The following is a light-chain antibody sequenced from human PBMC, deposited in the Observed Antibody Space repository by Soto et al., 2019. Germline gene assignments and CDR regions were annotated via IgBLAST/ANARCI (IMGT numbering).Light chain of an antibody. CDR3: QQYNNWPPIT. Sequence: IGLSPSPGTVSLSPGERATLSCRASQSVTSNLAWYQQKPGQAPRLLIYGASTRATGIPARFSGSGSGTEFTLTISSLQSEDFAVYFCQQYNNWPPITFGQGTRLEIK. CDR1: QSVTSN. CDR2: GAS. J-gene: IGKJ5*01. V-gene: IGKV3-15*01.